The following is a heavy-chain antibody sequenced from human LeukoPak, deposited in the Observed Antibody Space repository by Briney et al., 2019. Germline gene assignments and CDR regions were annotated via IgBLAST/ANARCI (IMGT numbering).Heavy chain of an antibody. CDR1: GGTFSRYA. CDR2: ISAYNGNT. D-gene: IGHD2-2*01. CDR3: ARDIVVVPAARQHLPKFDP. J-gene: IGHJ5*02. V-gene: IGHV1-18*01. Sequence: ASVKVSCKASGGTFSRYAISWVRQAPGQGLEWMGWISAYNGNTNYAQKLQGRVTMTTDTSTSTAYMELRSLRSDDTAVYYCARDIVVVPAARQHLPKFDPWGQGTLVTVSS.